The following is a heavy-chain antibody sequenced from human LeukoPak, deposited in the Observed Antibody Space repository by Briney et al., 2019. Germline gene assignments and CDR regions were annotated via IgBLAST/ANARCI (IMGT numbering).Heavy chain of an antibody. J-gene: IGHJ4*02. Sequence: PGGSLRLSCAASGFTFSSYSMNWVRQAPGKRLEWVSSISSSSSYIYYADSVKGRFTISRDNAKNSLYLQMNSLRAEDTAVYYCARDWSAVDTAILYYFDYWGQGTLVTVSS. CDR1: GFTFSSYS. V-gene: IGHV3-21*01. D-gene: IGHD5-18*01. CDR2: ISSSSSYI. CDR3: ARDWSAVDTAILYYFDY.